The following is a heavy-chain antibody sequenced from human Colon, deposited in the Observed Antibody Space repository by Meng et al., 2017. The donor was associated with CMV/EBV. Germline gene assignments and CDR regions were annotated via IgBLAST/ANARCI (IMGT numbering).Heavy chain of an antibody. Sequence: GGSLRLSCAASGFTFSNYVMTWVRQAPGKGLEWVSGISGSGGTRDYADSVKGRFTMSRDNSENTVYLQMNSLRDEDTAVYYCAKDLVREIVPGALVLDVWGQGTTVTVSS. CDR1: GFTFSNYV. CDR3: AKDLVREIVPGALVLDV. D-gene: IGHD2-2*01. J-gene: IGHJ6*02. CDR2: ISGSGGTR. V-gene: IGHV3-23*01.